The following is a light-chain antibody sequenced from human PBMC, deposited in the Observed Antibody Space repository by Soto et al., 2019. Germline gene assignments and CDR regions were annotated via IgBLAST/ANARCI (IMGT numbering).Light chain of an antibody. CDR1: SSDVGGYNY. CDR2: YVS. Sequence: QSALTQPASVSGSPGQSITISCTGTSSDVGGYNYVSWYQQHPGKAPKLMIYYVSNRPSGVSNRFSGSKSGNTASLTISGLPAEDEADYSCSSYTSSSTLVVFGGGTKLTV. V-gene: IGLV2-14*01. CDR3: SSYTSSSTLVV. J-gene: IGLJ2*01.